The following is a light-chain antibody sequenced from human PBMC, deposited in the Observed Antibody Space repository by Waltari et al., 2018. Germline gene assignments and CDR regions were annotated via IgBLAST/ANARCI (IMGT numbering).Light chain of an antibody. V-gene: IGLV1-40*01. CDR3: QSYDSSLSGVV. CDR2: GNS. J-gene: IGLJ2*01. CDR1: RPHIRAGYD. Sequence: QSVLTQPPSVSGAPGQRVTISCTGSRPHIRAGYDVHWYQQLPGTAPKPLIYGNSNRPSGVPDRFSGSKSGTSASLAITGLQAEDEADYYCQSYDSSLSGVVFGGGTKLTVL.